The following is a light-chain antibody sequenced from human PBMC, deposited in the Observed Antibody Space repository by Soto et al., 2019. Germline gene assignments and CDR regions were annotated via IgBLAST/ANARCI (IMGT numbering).Light chain of an antibody. V-gene: IGLV2-23*01. CDR2: EGY. CDR3: CSYVGATTYV. CDR1: SDFIGRCSR. J-gene: IGLJ1*01. Sequence: QSALAQPASVSWSPEQTLTISCTGNSDFIGRCSRVSWYQQHPGKAIKVMISEGYRRPSGVPNRLSGSSSVTTASMTISWLHAHEGADYYCCSYVGATTYVFGTGTKVTVL.